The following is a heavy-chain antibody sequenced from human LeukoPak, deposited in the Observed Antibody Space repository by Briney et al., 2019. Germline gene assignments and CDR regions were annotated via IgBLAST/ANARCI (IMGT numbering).Heavy chain of an antibody. CDR2: IIAGNGNT. Sequence: ASVKVSCKASGYTFTTFAIHWVRQVPGQSLEWMGWIIAGNGNTKYSQNFQGRVTITRDTSASTAYMELSSLTSEDTAVYYCARDSRTISNWFDTWGQGTPVTVST. D-gene: IGHD1-1*01. CDR3: ARDSRTISNWFDT. J-gene: IGHJ5*02. V-gene: IGHV1-3*01. CDR1: GYTFTTFA.